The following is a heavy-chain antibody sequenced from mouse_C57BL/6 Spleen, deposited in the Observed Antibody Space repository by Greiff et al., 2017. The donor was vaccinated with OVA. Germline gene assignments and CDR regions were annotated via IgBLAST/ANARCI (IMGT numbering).Heavy chain of an antibody. V-gene: IGHV1-80*01. CDR3: ARSYYGEGYFDV. J-gene: IGHJ1*03. Sequence: QVQLKQSGAELVKPGASVKISCKASGYAFSSYWMNWVKQRPGKGLEWIGQIYPGDGDTNYNGKFKGKATLTADKSSSTAYMQLSSLTSEDSAVYFCARSYYGEGYFDVWGTGTTVTVSS. CDR1: GYAFSSYW. CDR2: IYPGDGDT. D-gene: IGHD2-13*01.